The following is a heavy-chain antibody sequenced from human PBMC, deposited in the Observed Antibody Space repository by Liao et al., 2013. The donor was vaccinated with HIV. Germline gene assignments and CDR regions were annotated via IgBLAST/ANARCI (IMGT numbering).Heavy chain of an antibody. CDR2: IYYSGST. V-gene: IGHV4-39*07. CDR1: GGSISSSSYY. Sequence: QLQLQESGPGLVKPSETLSLTCTVSGGSISSSSYYWGWIRQPPGKGLEWIGSIYYSGSTNYSPSLKSRVTMSIDTSRNQFSLRLSSVTAADTAVYFCARSRSYPGSSLHFDYWGQGTLVTVSS. J-gene: IGHJ4*02. D-gene: IGHD2-2*01. CDR3: ARSRSYPGSSLHFDY.